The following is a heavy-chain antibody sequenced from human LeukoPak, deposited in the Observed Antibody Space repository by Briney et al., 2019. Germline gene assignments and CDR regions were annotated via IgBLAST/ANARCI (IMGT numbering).Heavy chain of an antibody. D-gene: IGHD6-6*01. J-gene: IGHJ5*02. CDR1: GYTFTSYG. CDR3: ARFGSSSSHNWFDP. Sequence: ASVKVSCKASGYTFTSYGISWVRQAPGQGVEWMGWISAYNGNTNYAQKLQGRVTMTTDTSTSTAYMEQRSLRSDDTAVYYCARFGSSSSHNWFDPWGQGTLVTVSS. V-gene: IGHV1-18*01. CDR2: ISAYNGNT.